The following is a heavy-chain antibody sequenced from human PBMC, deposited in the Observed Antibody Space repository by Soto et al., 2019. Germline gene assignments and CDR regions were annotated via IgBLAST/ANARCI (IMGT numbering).Heavy chain of an antibody. J-gene: IGHJ6*02. CDR1: GYTFSTHW. Sequence: GESLKISCKGSGYTFSTHWIGWVRQMPGKGLEWMGIIYPSDSDTRYSPSFQGQVTISADKSISTAYLQWSSLKASDSAMYYCVRQADVWGQGTTVTVS. V-gene: IGHV5-51*01. CDR2: IYPSDSDT. CDR3: VRQADV.